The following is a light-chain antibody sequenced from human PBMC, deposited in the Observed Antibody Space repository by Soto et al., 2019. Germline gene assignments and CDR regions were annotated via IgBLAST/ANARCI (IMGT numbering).Light chain of an antibody. V-gene: IGKV4-1*01. CDR2: WAS. J-gene: IGKJ4*01. CDR1: QSVLYSSNNKNY. Sequence: DIVMTQSPDSLAVSLDERATINCKSSQSVLYSSNNKNYLAWYQQKPGQPPKLLIYWASTRESGVPDRFSGSGSGTDFTLTISSLQAEDVAVYYCQQYYGVPLTFGGGTKVEIK. CDR3: QQYYGVPLT.